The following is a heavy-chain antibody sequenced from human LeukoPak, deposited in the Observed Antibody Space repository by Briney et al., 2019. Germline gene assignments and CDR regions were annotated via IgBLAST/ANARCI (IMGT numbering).Heavy chain of an antibody. J-gene: IGHJ5*02. D-gene: IGHD6-13*01. Sequence: GGSLRLSCAASGFTVSSNYMSWVRQAPGKGLEWVSVIYSGGSTYYADSVKGRFTISRDNAKNSLYLQMNSLRAEDTAVYYCASLSHYLSSSWYVGWFDPWGQGTLVTVSS. V-gene: IGHV3-53*01. CDR1: GFTVSSNY. CDR2: IYSGGST. CDR3: ASLSHYLSSSWYVGWFDP.